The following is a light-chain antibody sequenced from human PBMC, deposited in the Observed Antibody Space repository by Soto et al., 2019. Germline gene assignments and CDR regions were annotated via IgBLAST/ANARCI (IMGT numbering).Light chain of an antibody. CDR2: EGS. CDR3: RSYAGSNILGMI. V-gene: IGLV2-23*01. CDR1: TSDVGTYNL. Sequence: QSVLTQPASVSGSPGQSITISCTGTTSDVGTYNLVSWFQQHPGRAPKLIIYEGSKRPSGVSDRFSGSKSGNTASLTISGLQAEDEADYYCRSYAGSNILGMIFGGGTKVTVL. J-gene: IGLJ2*01.